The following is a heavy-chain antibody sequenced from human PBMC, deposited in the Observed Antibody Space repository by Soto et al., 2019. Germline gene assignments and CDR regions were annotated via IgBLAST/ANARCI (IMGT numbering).Heavy chain of an antibody. Sequence: ETLSLTCTVSGASISGFYWSWIRKSAGKGLEWIGRIYATGTTDYNPSLKSRVMMSVDTSKKQFSPKLRSVTAADTAVYYCVRDGTKTLRDWFDPWGQGISVTVSS. J-gene: IGHJ5*02. V-gene: IGHV4-4*07. CDR1: GASISGFY. CDR2: IYATGTT. CDR3: VRDGTKTLRDWFDP. D-gene: IGHD1-1*01.